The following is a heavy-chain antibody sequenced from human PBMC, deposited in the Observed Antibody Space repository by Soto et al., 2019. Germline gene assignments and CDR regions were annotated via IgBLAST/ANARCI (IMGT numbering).Heavy chain of an antibody. CDR2: IRQDGGDK. V-gene: IGHV3-7*03. Sequence: EVQLVESGGGLVQPGGSLRLSCVASGFTFSNYWMGWVRQAPGKGLEWVANIRQDGGDKRDLDSVKGRFTISRDNAQNFLELQMNSLRAEDTAVYYCARIDCGGNCYSRSWYFDIWGRGTLVTVSS. CDR1: GFTFSNYW. CDR3: ARIDCGGNCYSRSWYFDI. D-gene: IGHD2-21*02. J-gene: IGHJ2*01.